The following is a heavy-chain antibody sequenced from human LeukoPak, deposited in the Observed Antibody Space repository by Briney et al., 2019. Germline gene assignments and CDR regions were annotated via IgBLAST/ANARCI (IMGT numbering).Heavy chain of an antibody. V-gene: IGHV5-51*01. D-gene: IGHD5-18*01. Sequence: GESLKISCKGSGCSFTNNWIGWVRQMPGKGLEWMGIIYPGDSDTRYSPSFQGQVTISADKSISTAYLQWSSLKASDTAMYYCASGIGGYSYGSDYWGQGTLVTVSS. CDR3: ASGIGGYSYGSDY. CDR1: GCSFTNNW. J-gene: IGHJ4*02. CDR2: IYPGDSDT.